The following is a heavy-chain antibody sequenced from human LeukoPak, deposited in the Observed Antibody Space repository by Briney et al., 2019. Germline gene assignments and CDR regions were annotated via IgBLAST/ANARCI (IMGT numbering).Heavy chain of an antibody. Sequence: GGSLRLSCAASGFTFSSYSMNWVRQAPGKGLEWVSHITASGTAMFYADSVKGRFTISRDNAKNSLYLQMNSLRAEDTAVYYCARDYGPYYDFWSGSQGWFDPWGQGTLVTVSS. D-gene: IGHD3-3*01. J-gene: IGHJ5*02. V-gene: IGHV3-48*01. CDR2: ITASGTAM. CDR3: ARDYGPYYDFWSGSQGWFDP. CDR1: GFTFSSYS.